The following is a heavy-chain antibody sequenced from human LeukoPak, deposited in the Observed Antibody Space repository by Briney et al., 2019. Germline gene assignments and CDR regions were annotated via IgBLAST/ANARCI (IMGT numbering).Heavy chain of an antibody. CDR1: GFTFSTYG. Sequence: PGGSLRLSCVASGFTFSTYGMHWVRQAPGKGLEWVAIIWYDGGNKYYADSVKGRFTISRDNSKNTLYLQMNSLRAEDTAVYYCARDPASWTYYDSSGYYDYWGQGTLVTVSS. J-gene: IGHJ4*02. CDR2: IWYDGGNK. D-gene: IGHD3-22*01. V-gene: IGHV3-33*01. CDR3: ARDPASWTYYDSSGYYDY.